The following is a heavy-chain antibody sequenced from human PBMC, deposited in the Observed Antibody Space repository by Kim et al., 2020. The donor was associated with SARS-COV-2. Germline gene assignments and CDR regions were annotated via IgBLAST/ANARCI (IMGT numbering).Heavy chain of an antibody. V-gene: IGHV3-33*06. CDR3: AKDNDYDDSSGLGY. Sequence: ADSVKGRFTISRDNSKNTLYLQMNSLRAEDTAVYYCAKDNDYDDSSGLGYWGQGTLVTVSS. D-gene: IGHD3-22*01. J-gene: IGHJ4*02.